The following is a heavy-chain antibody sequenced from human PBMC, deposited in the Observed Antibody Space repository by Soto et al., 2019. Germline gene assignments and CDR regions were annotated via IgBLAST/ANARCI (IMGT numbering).Heavy chain of an antibody. CDR1: GYTLTELS. CDR3: ATAPVGATRSDAFDI. D-gene: IGHD1-26*01. J-gene: IGHJ3*02. Sequence: GASVKVSCKVSGYTLTELSMHWVRQAPGKGLEWMGGFDPEDGETIYAQKFQGRVTMTEDTSTDTAYMELSSLRSEDTAVYYCATAPVGATRSDAFDIWGQGTMVTVSS. V-gene: IGHV1-24*01. CDR2: FDPEDGET.